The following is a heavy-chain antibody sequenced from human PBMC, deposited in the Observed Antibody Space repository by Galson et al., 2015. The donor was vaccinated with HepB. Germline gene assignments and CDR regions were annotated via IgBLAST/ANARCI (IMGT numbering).Heavy chain of an antibody. J-gene: IGHJ4*02. CDR3: ARDYCSSTSCYSFGY. V-gene: IGHV3-11*01. D-gene: IGHD2-2*01. Sequence: SLRLSCAASGFTFSDYYMSWIRQAPGKGLEWVSYISSSGSTIYYADSVKGRFTISRDNAKNSLYLQMNSLRAEDTAVYFCARDYCSSTSCYSFGYWGQGTLVTVSS. CDR2: ISSSGSTI. CDR1: GFTFSDYY.